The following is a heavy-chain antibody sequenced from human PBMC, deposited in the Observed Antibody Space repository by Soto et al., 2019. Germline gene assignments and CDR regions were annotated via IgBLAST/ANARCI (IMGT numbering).Heavy chain of an antibody. V-gene: IGHV4-59*01. CDR3: ATSPGHYGSGSYFFDY. D-gene: IGHD3-10*01. J-gene: IGHJ4*02. Sequence: KASETLSLTCTVSGGSISSYYWSWIRQPPGKGLEWIGYIYYSGSTNYNPSLKSRVTISVDTSKNQFSLKLSSVTAADTAVYYCATSPGHYGSGSYFFDYWGQGTLVTVSS. CDR1: GGSISSYY. CDR2: IYYSGST.